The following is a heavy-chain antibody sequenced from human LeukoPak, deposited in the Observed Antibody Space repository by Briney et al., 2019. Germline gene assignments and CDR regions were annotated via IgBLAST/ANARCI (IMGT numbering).Heavy chain of an antibody. V-gene: IGHV3-23*01. D-gene: IGHD1-26*01. J-gene: IGHJ4*02. CDR3: AKDAGATTAESAREPIDY. CDR1: GFTFSSCA. Sequence: GGSLRLSCAASGFTFSSCAMSWVRQAPGKGLEWVSAISGSGGSTYYADSVKGRFTISRDNSKNTLYLQMNSLRAEDTAVYYCAKDAGATTAESAREPIDYWGQGTLVTVSS. CDR2: ISGSGGST.